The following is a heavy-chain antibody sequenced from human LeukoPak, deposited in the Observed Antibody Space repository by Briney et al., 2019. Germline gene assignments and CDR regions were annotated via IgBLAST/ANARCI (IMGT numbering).Heavy chain of an antibody. CDR3: ARHKGYYGSGSYSNWFDP. CDR2: IYYSGST. D-gene: IGHD3-10*01. Sequence: SETLSLTCTVSGGPISSSSYYWGWIRQPPGKGLEWIGGIYYSGSTYYNPSLKSRVTISVDTSKNQFSLKLSSVTAAATAVYYCARHKGYYGSGSYSNWFDPWGQGTLVTVSS. V-gene: IGHV4-39*01. J-gene: IGHJ5*02. CDR1: GGPISSSSYY.